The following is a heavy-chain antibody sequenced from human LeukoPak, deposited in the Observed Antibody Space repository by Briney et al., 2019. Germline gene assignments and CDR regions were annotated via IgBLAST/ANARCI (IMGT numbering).Heavy chain of an antibody. D-gene: IGHD3-10*01. CDR3: ARDPLRFGELLGYFDY. Sequence: AASVKVSCKASGYTFTSYGISWVRQAPGQGLEWMGWISAYNGNTNYAQKLQGRVTMTTGTSTSTAYMELRSLRSDDTAVYYCARDPLRFGELLGYFDYWGQGTLVTVSS. V-gene: IGHV1-18*01. J-gene: IGHJ4*02. CDR1: GYTFTSYG. CDR2: ISAYNGNT.